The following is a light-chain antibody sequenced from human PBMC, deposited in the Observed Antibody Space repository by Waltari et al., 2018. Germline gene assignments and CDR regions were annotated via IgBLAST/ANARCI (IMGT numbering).Light chain of an antibody. J-gene: IGKJ1*01. CDR3: QHYLRLPVT. Sequence: EIVLTQSPGTLSLSLGERATVSCRASQSVSRALAWYQQTPGQAPRLLISGASTRSTGVPCRFRGSGSGTDFSLTISRLEPDDFAVYYCQHYLRLPVTFGQATTVEI. V-gene: IGKV3-20*01. CDR2: GAS. CDR1: QSVSRA.